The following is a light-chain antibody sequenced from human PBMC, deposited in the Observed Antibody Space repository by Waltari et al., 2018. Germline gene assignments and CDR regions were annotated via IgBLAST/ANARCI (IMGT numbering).Light chain of an antibody. V-gene: IGKV3-11*01. CDR1: QSVSGY. CDR2: AAS. CDR3: QQRTNWPPT. Sequence: EIVLTQSPAALSLSPGERLPLSCRASQSVSGYLAWYQQKPGQAPRLLIYAASNRAIGIPARFSGSGSGTDFTLTISSLEPEDFAVYYCQQRTNWPPTFGGGTKVEIK. J-gene: IGKJ4*01.